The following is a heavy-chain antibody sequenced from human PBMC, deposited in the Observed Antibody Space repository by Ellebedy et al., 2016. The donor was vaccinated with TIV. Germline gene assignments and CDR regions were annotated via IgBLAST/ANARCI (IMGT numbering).Heavy chain of an antibody. CDR3: ARAESGGYAWDY. CDR1: GYTFTSYY. Sequence: AASVKVSCKASGYTFTSYYMHWVRQAPGQGLEWMGIINPSGGSTSYAQKFQGRVTMTRDTSTSTAYMELSSLRSEDTAVYFCARAESGGYAWDYWGQGTQVTVSS. CDR2: INPSGGST. J-gene: IGHJ4*02. V-gene: IGHV1-46*01. D-gene: IGHD5-12*01.